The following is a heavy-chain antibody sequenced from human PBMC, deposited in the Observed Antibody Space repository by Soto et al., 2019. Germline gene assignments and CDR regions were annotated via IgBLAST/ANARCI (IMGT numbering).Heavy chain of an antibody. V-gene: IGHV4-59*01. Sequence: PSETLSLTCTASGDSIGSYHWSWFRQPPGKGLEWIGFMFSRGSANHNPSLKSRVTISVDTSKSQFSLKLTSVTAADTAIYYCARHHPRRVAAVEKPFDFWGKGTLVTVPS. J-gene: IGHJ4*02. D-gene: IGHD6-25*01. CDR2: MFSRGSA. CDR1: GDSIGSYH. CDR3: ARHHPRRVAAVEKPFDF.